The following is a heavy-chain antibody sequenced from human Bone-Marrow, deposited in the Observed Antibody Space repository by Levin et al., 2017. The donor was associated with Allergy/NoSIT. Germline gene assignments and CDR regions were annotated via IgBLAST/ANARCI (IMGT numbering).Heavy chain of an antibody. J-gene: IGHJ5*02. V-gene: IGHV3-21*01. CDR3: AKSWSSGYRPGDT. CDR2: INRYSGDI. CDR1: GFMFTTYS. D-gene: IGHD6-19*01. Sequence: AGGSLRLSCAGSGFMFTTYSMTWVRQAPGKGLEWVSSINRYSGDINYAESVKGRFTISRDNAKNSLYLQMNSLRDEDTAVYYCAKSWSSGYRPGDTWGQGTLVTVSS.